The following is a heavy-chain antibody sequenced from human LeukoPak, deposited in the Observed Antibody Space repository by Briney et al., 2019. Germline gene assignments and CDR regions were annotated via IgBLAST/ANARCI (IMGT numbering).Heavy chain of an antibody. J-gene: IGHJ3*01. Sequence: GRSLRLSCAASGFTFNDHAMYWVRQAPGKGLEGVSGINWRGDNIGYADSVKGRFTVSRDNAKTSLFLQMNSLRAEDTALYYCARASYYYDTTGLGAVDLWGQGTMVTVSS. CDR2: INWRGDNI. D-gene: IGHD3-22*01. CDR3: ARASYYYDTTGLGAVDL. CDR1: GFTFNDHA. V-gene: IGHV3-9*01.